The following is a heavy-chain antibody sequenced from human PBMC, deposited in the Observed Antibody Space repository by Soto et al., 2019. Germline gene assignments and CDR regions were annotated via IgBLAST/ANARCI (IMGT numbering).Heavy chain of an antibody. J-gene: IGHJ6*02. CDR2: IVVSGGNT. V-gene: IGHV1-58*02. D-gene: IGHD5-18*01. CDR1: GFTFTSSA. Sequence: SVKVSCKASGFTFTSSAMQWVRQARGQRLEWIGRIVVSGGNTNYAQKFQERVTMTRDTSTSTVYMELSSLRSEDTAVYYCARVDTAMVPYYYGMDVWGQGTTVTVSS. CDR3: ARVDTAMVPYYYGMDV.